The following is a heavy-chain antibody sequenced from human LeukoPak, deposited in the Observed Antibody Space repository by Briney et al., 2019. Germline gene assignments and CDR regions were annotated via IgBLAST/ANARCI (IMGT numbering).Heavy chain of an antibody. CDR3: AKGLRSSGGTTFFDY. V-gene: IGHV3-9*01. Sequence: PGGSLRLSCAASGFTFHDYAMHWVRQAPGKGLEWVSGISWNSGSIGYADSVKGRFTISRDNAKNSLYLQMNSLRAEDTALYYCAKGLRSSGGTTFFDYWGQGNLVTVSS. J-gene: IGHJ4*02. D-gene: IGHD6-19*01. CDR1: GFTFHDYA. CDR2: ISWNSGSI.